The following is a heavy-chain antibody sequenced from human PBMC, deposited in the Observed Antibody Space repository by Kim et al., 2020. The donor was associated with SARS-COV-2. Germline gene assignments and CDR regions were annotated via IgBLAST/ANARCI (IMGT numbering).Heavy chain of an antibody. J-gene: IGHJ4*02. CDR3: AREDYYYDSSGYPPPFDY. V-gene: IGHV3-30*07. Sequence: VKGRFTIYRDNSKNTLYLQMNRLRAEDTAVYYCAREDYYYDSSGYPPPFDYWGQGTLVTVSS. D-gene: IGHD3-22*01.